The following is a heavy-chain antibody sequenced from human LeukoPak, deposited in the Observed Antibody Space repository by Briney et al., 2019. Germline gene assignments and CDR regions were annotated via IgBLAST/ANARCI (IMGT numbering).Heavy chain of an antibody. CDR1: GFTFSDYG. CDR3: AKTSVDDFWSGYYGASLFDY. J-gene: IGHJ4*02. D-gene: IGHD3-3*01. Sequence: GGSLRLSCAASGFTFSDYGMHWVRQAPGKGLEWVAVISYDGSNKYYSDSVKGRFTISRDNPKNTLSLQMNSLRAEDTAVYYCAKTSVDDFWSGYYGASLFDYWGQGTLVTVSS. CDR2: ISYDGSNK. V-gene: IGHV3-30*18.